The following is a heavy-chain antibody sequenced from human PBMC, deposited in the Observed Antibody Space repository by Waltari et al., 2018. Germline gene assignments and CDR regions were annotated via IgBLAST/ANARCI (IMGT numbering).Heavy chain of an antibody. CDR2: IKQDGSEK. Sequence: EVQLVESGGGSVQPGGSLRLSCAASGMTFSNYWMDWVRQAPGEGRGWVANIKQDGSEKNYVDSVEGRFSISRDNAQNSLYLQMNSLRAEDTAIYYCVTGLTTVTAKDYFDHWGQGALVTVS. CDR1: GMTFSNYW. V-gene: IGHV3-7*01. CDR3: VTGLTTVTAKDYFDH. D-gene: IGHD4-17*01. J-gene: IGHJ4*02.